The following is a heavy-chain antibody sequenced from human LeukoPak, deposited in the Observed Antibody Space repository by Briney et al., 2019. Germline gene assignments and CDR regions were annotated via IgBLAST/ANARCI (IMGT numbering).Heavy chain of an antibody. CDR3: ARAGTKSKWGRPRADYYYMDV. Sequence: ASVKVSCKTSEYTFTGYYMHWVRQAPGQGREWMGWTNPNSGDTNYQGRVTMTRDTSISTASMELTNLRSDDTALYYCARAGTKSKWGRPRADYYYMDVWGKGTTVTVSS. D-gene: IGHD7-27*01. J-gene: IGHJ6*03. V-gene: IGHV1-2*02. CDR2: TNPNSGDT. CDR1: EYTFTGYY.